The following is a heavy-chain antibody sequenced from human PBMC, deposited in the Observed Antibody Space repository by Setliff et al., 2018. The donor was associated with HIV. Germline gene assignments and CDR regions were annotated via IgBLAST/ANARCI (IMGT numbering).Heavy chain of an antibody. D-gene: IGHD5-12*01. CDR2: ISGSGGST. CDR3: AKDPRAAVATICDY. J-gene: IGHJ4*02. V-gene: IGHV3-23*01. Sequence: QPGGSLRLSCAASGFTFSSYAMTWVRQAPGKGLEWVSSISGSGGSTYYADSVKGRFTISRDNSKNTLYLQMNSLRAEDTAVYYCAKDPRAAVATICDYWGQGTLVTVSS. CDR1: GFTFSSYA.